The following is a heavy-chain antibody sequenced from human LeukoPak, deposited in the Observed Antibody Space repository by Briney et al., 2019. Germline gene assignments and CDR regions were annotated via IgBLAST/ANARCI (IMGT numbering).Heavy chain of an antibody. V-gene: IGHV4-30-4*01. CDR2: IYYSGST. CDR1: GGSISSGDYY. CDR3: ARERGIPGRAFDI. Sequence: SEALSLTCTVSGGSISSGDYYWSWIRQPPGKGLEWIGYIYYSGSTYYNPFLKSRVTISVDTSKNQFSLKLSSVTAADTAVYYCARERGIPGRAFDIWGQGTMVTVSS. D-gene: IGHD1-14*01. J-gene: IGHJ3*02.